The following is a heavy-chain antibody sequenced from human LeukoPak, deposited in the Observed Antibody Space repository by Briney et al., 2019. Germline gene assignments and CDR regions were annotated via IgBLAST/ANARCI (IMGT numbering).Heavy chain of an antibody. J-gene: IGHJ3*02. CDR1: GYTLTELS. V-gene: IGHV1-24*01. Sequence: ASVKVSCKVSGYTLTELSMHRVRQAPGKGLEWMGGFDPEDGETIYAQKFQGRVTMTEDTSTDTAYMELSSLRSEDTAVYYCATWPPDNYPRLRYFDWLIGVGAFDIWGQGTMVTVSS. CDR2: FDPEDGET. CDR3: ATWPPDNYPRLRYFDWLIGVGAFDI. D-gene: IGHD3-9*01.